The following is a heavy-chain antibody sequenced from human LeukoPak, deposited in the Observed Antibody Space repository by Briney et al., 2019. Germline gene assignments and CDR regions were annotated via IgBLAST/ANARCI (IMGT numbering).Heavy chain of an antibody. Sequence: PGGSLRLSCVPSGFVFSSFGMHWVRQAPGQGLEWMGWINPNSGGTNYAQKFQGRVTMTRDTSISTAYMELSRLRSDDTAVYYCAREGFDYWGQGTLVTVSS. CDR2: INPNSGGT. CDR3: AREGFDY. V-gene: IGHV1-2*02. J-gene: IGHJ4*02. CDR1: GFVFSSFG.